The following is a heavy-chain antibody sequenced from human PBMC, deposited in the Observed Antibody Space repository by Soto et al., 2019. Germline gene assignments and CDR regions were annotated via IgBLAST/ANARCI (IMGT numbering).Heavy chain of an antibody. CDR1: GFTFSSYA. Sequence: QVQLVESGGGVVQPGRSLRLSCAASGFTFSSYAMQWVRQAPGKGLEWVAVISYDGSNKYYADSMKGRFTISRDNSKNTLYLQMNSLRAEDTAVYYCARAEASYYYDSSGYSRDPWGQGTLVTVSS. V-gene: IGHV3-30-3*01. CDR3: ARAEASYYYDSSGYSRDP. CDR2: ISYDGSNK. D-gene: IGHD3-22*01. J-gene: IGHJ5*02.